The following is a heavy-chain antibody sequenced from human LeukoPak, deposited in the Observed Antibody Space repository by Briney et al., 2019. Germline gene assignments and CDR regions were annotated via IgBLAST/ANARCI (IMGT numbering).Heavy chain of an antibody. J-gene: IGHJ4*02. D-gene: IGHD3-10*01. CDR3: VRGGVPGSGTYYVLN. CDR1: GYTFSIYW. CDR2: INNDGSTT. V-gene: IGHV3-74*01. Sequence: GGSVRLFCAVCGYTFSIYWMLGVRDAWGKGRVGVSRINNDGSTTSYADSVKGRFTISRDNAKNTVYLQMNSLRAEDTAVYYCVRGGVPGSGTYYVLNWGQGTLITVSS.